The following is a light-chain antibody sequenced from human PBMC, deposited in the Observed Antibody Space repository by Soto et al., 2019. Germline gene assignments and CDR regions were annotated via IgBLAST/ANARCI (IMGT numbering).Light chain of an antibody. CDR3: QHYNNWPLA. CDR2: DAS. J-gene: IGKJ4*01. CDR1: QSISSY. V-gene: IGKV3-15*01. Sequence: EIVMTQSPATLSESPGERATLSCRASQSISSYLAWYQQKPGQAPRLLIYDASTRATGIPARFSGSGSGTEFTLTISSLQSEDFAVYYCQHYNNWPLAFGGGTKVEIK.